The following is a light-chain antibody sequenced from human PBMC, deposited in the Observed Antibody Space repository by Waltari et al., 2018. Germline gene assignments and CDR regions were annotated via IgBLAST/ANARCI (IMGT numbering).Light chain of an antibody. CDR1: SSDVGGYNY. J-gene: IGLJ2*01. CDR2: EVS. CDR3: SSYAGSNKLV. Sequence: QSALTQPPSASGSPGQSVTISCTGTSSDVGGYNYVPWYQHHPGKAPNLMIYEVSKRPSGVPDRFSCSKSGNTASLTVSGLQAEDEADYTCSSYAGSNKLVFGGGTKLTVL. V-gene: IGLV2-8*01.